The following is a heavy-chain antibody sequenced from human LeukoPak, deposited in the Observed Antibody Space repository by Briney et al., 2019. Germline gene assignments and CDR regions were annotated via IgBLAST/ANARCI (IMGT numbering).Heavy chain of an antibody. D-gene: IGHD3-22*01. V-gene: IGHV3-23*01. CDR2: ISGSGGST. J-gene: IGHJ4*02. CDR1: GFTFSSYA. CDR3: AKDSGGGYYYDSSGYYDY. Sequence: GGSLRLSCAASGFTFSSYAMSWVRQAPGKGLEWVSAISGSGGSTYYADSVKGRFTISRDNSKNTLYLQVNSLRAEDTAVYYCAKDSGGGYYYDSSGYYDYWGQGTLVTVSS.